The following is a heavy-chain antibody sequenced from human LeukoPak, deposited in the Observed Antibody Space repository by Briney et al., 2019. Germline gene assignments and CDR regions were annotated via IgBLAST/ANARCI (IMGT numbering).Heavy chain of an antibody. CDR1: GFTFSSYA. D-gene: IGHD3-22*01. CDR2: ISGSGGST. J-gene: IGHJ4*02. CDR3: AGGKKVVVTSFDY. V-gene: IGHV3-23*01. Sequence: GGSLRLSCAPSGFTFSSYAMSWVRQAPGKGLEWVSAISGSGGSTYYADSVKGRFTISRDNSKNTLYLQMNSLRAEDTAVYYCAGGKKVVVTSFDYWGQGTLVTVSS.